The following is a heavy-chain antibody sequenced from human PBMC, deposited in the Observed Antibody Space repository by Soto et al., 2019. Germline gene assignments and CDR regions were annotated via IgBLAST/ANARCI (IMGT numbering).Heavy chain of an antibody. V-gene: IGHV2-5*02. Sequence: QITLKESGPTLVEPAQTLTLTCDFSGFSLSTYHMGVAWIRQPPGKALEWLALLYWDDDKRYSPSLKDTLAISKDTSNNHVVLTITNIDPGDSATYFCAHAGDYDLLTFDHWGPGTLVTVSS. D-gene: IGHD4-17*01. CDR1: GFSLSTYHMG. J-gene: IGHJ4*01. CDR2: LYWDDDK. CDR3: AHAGDYDLLTFDH.